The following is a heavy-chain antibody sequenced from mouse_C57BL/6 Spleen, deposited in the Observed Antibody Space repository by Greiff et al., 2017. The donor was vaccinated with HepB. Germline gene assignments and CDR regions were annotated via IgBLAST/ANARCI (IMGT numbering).Heavy chain of an antibody. CDR2: IYPGSGST. J-gene: IGHJ3*01. D-gene: IGHD4-1*01. CDR3: ARKDWEGTWFAY. Sequence: VQLQQPGAELVKPGASVKMSCKASGYTFTSYWITWVKQRPGQGLKWIGDIYPGSGSTNYNEKFKSKATLTVDTSSSTAYMQLSSLTSEDSAVYYCARKDWEGTWFAYWGQGTLVTVSA. CDR1: GYTFTSYW. V-gene: IGHV1-55*01.